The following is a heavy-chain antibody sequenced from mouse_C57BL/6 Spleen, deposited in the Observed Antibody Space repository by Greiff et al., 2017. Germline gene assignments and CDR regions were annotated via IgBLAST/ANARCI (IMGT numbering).Heavy chain of an antibody. CDR3: ARDTTGVPYAGDY. CDR2: FNPNNGGT. J-gene: IGHJ4*01. CDR1: GYTFTDYH. V-gene: IGHV1-18*01. Sequence: VQLQQSGPELVKPGASVKIPCKASGYTFTDYHMDWLKQSHGKSLEWIGDFNPNNGGTIYNQQFKGKATLTVDKSSSTAYMELRSLTSEDTAAYYGARDTTGVPYAGDYGGQGTSVTVSS. D-gene: IGHD1-1*01.